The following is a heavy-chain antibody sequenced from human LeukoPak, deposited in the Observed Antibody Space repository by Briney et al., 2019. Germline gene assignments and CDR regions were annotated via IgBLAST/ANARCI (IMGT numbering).Heavy chain of an antibody. J-gene: IGHJ4*02. D-gene: IGHD1-1*01. CDR2: ISYDGSNK. Sequence: GGSLRLSCAASGFTFSSYAMHWVRQAPGKGLEWVAVISYDGSNKYYADSVKGRFTISRDNSKNTLYLQMNSLRAEDTAVYYCARGALKARPFDYWGQGTPVTVSS. CDR3: ARGALKARPFDY. CDR1: GFTFSSYA. V-gene: IGHV3-30-3*01.